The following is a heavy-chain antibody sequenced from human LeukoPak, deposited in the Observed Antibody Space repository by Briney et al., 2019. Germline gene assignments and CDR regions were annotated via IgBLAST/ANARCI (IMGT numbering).Heavy chain of an antibody. J-gene: IGHJ4*02. D-gene: IGHD3-3*01. CDR2: INANSGGT. CDR1: GYNFTDYY. Sequence: GASVKVSCKASGYNFTDYYIHWVRQAPGQGLEWMGWINANSGGTDYGQKFQGRVTMTRDTSISTAYMELSSLRSDDTAVYDCASGYYDVWSGLYWGQGTLVSVSS. V-gene: IGHV1-2*02. CDR3: ASGYYDVWSGLY.